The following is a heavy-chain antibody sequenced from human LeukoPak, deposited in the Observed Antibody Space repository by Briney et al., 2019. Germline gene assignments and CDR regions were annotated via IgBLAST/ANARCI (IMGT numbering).Heavy chain of an antibody. V-gene: IGHV3-66*02. D-gene: IGHD3-9*01. J-gene: IGHJ4*02. CDR2: IYSGGST. Sequence: GGSLRLSCAASGFTVSSNYMSWVRQAPGKGLEWVSVIYSGGSTYYADSVKGRFTISRDNSKNTLYLQMTSLRAEDTAVYYCARVPSVLRYFDWLSPPDYWGQGTLVTVSS. CDR3: ARVPSVLRYFDWLSPPDY. CDR1: GFTVSSNY.